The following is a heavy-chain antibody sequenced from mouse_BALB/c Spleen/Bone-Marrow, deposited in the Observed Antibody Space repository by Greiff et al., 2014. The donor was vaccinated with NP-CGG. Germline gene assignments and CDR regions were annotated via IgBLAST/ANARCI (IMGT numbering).Heavy chain of an antibody. CDR3: ARREDGYGTFYWYFDV. V-gene: IGHV1-14*01. D-gene: IGHD2-3*01. CDR1: GYTFTSYV. Sequence: VQLQQPGPELVKPGASVKMSCKASGYTFTSYVMHWVKQKPGQGLEWIGYINPYNDGTKYNEKFKGKATLTSVKSSSTAFMELSSLTSEDSAVYYCARREDGYGTFYWYFDVWGAGTTVTVSS. CDR2: INPYNDGT. J-gene: IGHJ1*01.